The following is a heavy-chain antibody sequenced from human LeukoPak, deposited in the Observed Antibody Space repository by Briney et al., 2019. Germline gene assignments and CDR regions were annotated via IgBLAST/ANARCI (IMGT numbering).Heavy chain of an antibody. CDR1: GFTFSTYA. CDR3: ARDSIAVAGIIDY. J-gene: IGHJ4*02. D-gene: IGHD6-19*01. CDR2: ISYDGSSK. V-gene: IGHV3-30*04. Sequence: GGSLRLSCAASGFTFSTYAMHWVRQAPGKGLEWVAVISYDGSSKYYADSVKGRFTISRDNSKNTLYLQMNSLRAEDTAVYYCARDSIAVAGIIDYWGQGTLVTVSS.